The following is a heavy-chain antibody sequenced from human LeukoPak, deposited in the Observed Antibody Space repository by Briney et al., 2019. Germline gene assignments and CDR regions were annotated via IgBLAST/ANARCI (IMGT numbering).Heavy chain of an antibody. Sequence: GASVKVSCKASGYTFTSYGISWVRQAPGQGLEWMGWISAYNGNTNYAQKLQGRVTMTTDTSTSTAYMELRSRRSDDTAVYYCARDPAAAGTSWFDRWSQGTLVTVSS. CDR1: GYTFTSYG. J-gene: IGHJ5*02. V-gene: IGHV1-18*01. CDR3: ARDPAAAGTSWFDR. D-gene: IGHD6-13*01. CDR2: ISAYNGNT.